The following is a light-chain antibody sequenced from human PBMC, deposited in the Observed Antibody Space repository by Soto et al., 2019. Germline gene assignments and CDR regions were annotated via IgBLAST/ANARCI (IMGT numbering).Light chain of an antibody. CDR2: DVS. CDR3: QQYNTYALT. J-gene: IGKJ4*01. CDR1: QSVSNS. Sequence: DIQMTQSPSTLSASVRDRVTITCRASQSVSNSLAWYQQRPGKAPKLLIFDVSSLESGVPSRFSGSGSETEFTFTISSLQPDDFATYYCQQYNTYALTFGGGTKVDIK. V-gene: IGKV1-5*01.